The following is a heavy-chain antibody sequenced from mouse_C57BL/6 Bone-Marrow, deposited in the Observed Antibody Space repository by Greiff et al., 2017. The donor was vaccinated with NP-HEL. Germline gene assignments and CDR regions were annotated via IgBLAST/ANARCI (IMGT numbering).Heavy chain of an antibody. CDR1: GYTFTSYW. J-gene: IGHJ2*01. CDR3: ARGGIYYDDFDY. V-gene: IGHV1-50*01. D-gene: IGHD2-4*01. CDR2: IDPSDSYT. Sequence: QVQLQQPGAELVKPGASVKLSCKASGYTFTSYWMQWVKQRPGQGLEWIGEIDPSDSYTNYNQKFKGKATLTVDTSSSTAYMQLSSLTSEDSAVYYCARGGIYYDDFDYWGQGTTLTVSS.